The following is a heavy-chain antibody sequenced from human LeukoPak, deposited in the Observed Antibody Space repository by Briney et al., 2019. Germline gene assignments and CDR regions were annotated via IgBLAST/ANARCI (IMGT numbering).Heavy chain of an antibody. V-gene: IGHV1-18*01. CDR3: ARNKAVTTELTQYFHH. D-gene: IGHD4-11*01. J-gene: IGHJ1*01. CDR2: ISGYNGYT. CDR1: GYTFTNYG. Sequence: ASVKVSCKASGYTFTNYGVSWVRQAPGQGLEWMGWISGYNGYTNYAQKFQFRVTMTTDTSTSTAYMELRSLTSDDTAVYYCARNKAVTTELTQYFHHWGQGTLVTVSS.